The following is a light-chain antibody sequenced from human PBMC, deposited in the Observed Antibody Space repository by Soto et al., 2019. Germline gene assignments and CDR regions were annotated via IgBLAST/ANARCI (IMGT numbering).Light chain of an antibody. CDR2: AAS. J-gene: IGKJ4*01. CDR3: LQHNSYPLT. CDR1: QGISNY. V-gene: IGKV1D-17*01. Sequence: IQMTQSPASRSVSVGDRVNITCRARQGISNYLAWFQQKPGKVPKHLIYAASSLQSGVPSRFSGSGSGTEFTLTISSLQPEEFATYYCLQHNSYPLTVGGGTKVDIK.